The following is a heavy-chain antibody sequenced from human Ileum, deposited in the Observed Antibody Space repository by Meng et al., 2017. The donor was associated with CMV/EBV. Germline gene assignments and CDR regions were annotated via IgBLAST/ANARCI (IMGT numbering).Heavy chain of an antibody. V-gene: IGHV3-23*01. CDR1: GFTLRSSA. CDR2: IRGPGDDT. D-gene: IGHD2-21*01. J-gene: IGHJ4*02. Sequence: AVSGFTLRSSAMSWVRQAPGRGLEWVSAIRGPGDDTFYADSVKGRFTISRDNSKNMLYLYMNSLRAEDTAVYYCAKVSWCDNDCRDNWGQGTLVTVSS. CDR3: AKVSWCDNDCRDN.